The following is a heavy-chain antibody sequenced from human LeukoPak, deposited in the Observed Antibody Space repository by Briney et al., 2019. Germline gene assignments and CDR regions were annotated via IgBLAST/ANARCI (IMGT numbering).Heavy chain of an antibody. CDR3: ARDKVGYTYGYVRAHYGMDV. D-gene: IGHD5-18*01. Sequence: SRGSLRLSCVASGFNVSINYMSWVRQAPGKGLEWVSVIYSVGSPNYADSVKGRSISSRDNSKSTLFLQMNSLRDEEAAVYYCARDKVGYTYGYVRAHYGMDVWGQGTTVIVSS. J-gene: IGHJ6*01. V-gene: IGHV3-66*01. CDR2: IYSVGSP. CDR1: GFNVSINY.